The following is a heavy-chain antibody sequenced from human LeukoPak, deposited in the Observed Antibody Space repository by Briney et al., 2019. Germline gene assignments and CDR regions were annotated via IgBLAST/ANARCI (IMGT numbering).Heavy chain of an antibody. D-gene: IGHD1-1*01. CDR1: GFTFSIYW. J-gene: IGHJ4*02. CDR2: IKEDGSVI. CDR3: ARGSGRQQLEQNY. Sequence: GGSLRLSCVASGFTFSIYWMSWVRQAPGRGPEWLAIIKEDGSVIWDVESVRGRFTISRDNAKNSVYLEMNSVRAEDTAVYYCARGSGRQQLEQNYWGQGNLVTVSS. V-gene: IGHV3-7*01.